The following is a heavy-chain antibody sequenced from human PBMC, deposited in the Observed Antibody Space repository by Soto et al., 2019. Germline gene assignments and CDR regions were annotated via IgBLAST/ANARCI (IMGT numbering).Heavy chain of an antibody. CDR1: GYTFTNYV. CDR3: AISGEHPFDH. V-gene: IGHV1-18*01. J-gene: IGHJ4*02. D-gene: IGHD6-25*01. CDR2: ISPLNGNT. Sequence: QVQLVQSGAEVKKPGGSVKVSCKASGYTFTNYVINWVRQAPGQGLEWMGWISPLNGNTNYAQKVQGRVTVTADTSTNTVYMELSGLRYDDTALYFCAISGEHPFDHWGQGSLVTVSS.